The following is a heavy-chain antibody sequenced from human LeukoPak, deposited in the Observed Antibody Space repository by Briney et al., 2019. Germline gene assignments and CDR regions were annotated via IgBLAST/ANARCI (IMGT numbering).Heavy chain of an antibody. V-gene: IGHV3-11*01. J-gene: IGHJ3*02. CDR3: AKREVYCSSTSCQPYAFDI. Sequence: PGGSLRLSCAASGFTFSDYYMSWIRQAPGKGLEWVSYISSSGSTIYYADSVKGRFTISRDNSKNTLYLQMNSLRAEDTAVYYCAKREVYCSSTSCQPYAFDIWGQGTMVTVSS. CDR2: ISSSGSTI. CDR1: GFTFSDYY. D-gene: IGHD2-2*01.